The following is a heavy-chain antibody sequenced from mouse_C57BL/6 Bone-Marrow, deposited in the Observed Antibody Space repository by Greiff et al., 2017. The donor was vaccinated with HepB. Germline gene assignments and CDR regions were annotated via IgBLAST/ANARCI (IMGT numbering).Heavy chain of an antibody. D-gene: IGHD1-1*01. Sequence: VQLQQPGAELVKPGASVKLSCKASGYTFTSYWMHWVKQRPGQGLEWIGEIDPSDSYTNYNQKFKGKSTLTVDKSSSTAYMQLSSLTSEDSAVYYCARHGTTVVATRAMDYWGQGTSVTVSS. CDR1: GYTFTSYW. CDR3: ARHGTTVVATRAMDY. J-gene: IGHJ4*01. V-gene: IGHV1-69*01. CDR2: IDPSDSYT.